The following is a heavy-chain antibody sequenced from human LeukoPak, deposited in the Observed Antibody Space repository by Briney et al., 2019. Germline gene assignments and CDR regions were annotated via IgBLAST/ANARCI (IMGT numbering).Heavy chain of an antibody. V-gene: IGHV3-23*01. D-gene: IGHD5-12*01. CDR1: GFTFSSYA. CDR2: ISGSGGTT. Sequence: GGSLRLSCVASGFTFSSYAMSWVRQAPWKGLEWVSGISGSGGTTYYVDSVQGRFTISRDNSKKPLFLQMSSLRAEDTAVYYCAKGDVVTAIFPLDYWGQGTLVIVSS. J-gene: IGHJ4*02. CDR3: AKGDVVTAIFPLDY.